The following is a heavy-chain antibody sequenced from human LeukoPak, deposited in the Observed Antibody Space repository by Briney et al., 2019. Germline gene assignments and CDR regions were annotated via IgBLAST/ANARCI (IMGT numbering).Heavy chain of an antibody. J-gene: IGHJ6*04. Sequence: GGSLRLSCAASGFIFSSFSMNWVRQAPGKGLEWVSYISSSGSTIYYADSVKGRFTISRDNAKNSLYLQMNSLRAEDTAVYYCAELGITMIGGVWGKGTTVTISS. CDR1: GFIFSSFS. D-gene: IGHD3-10*02. CDR2: ISSSGSTI. V-gene: IGHV3-48*04. CDR3: AELGITMIGGV.